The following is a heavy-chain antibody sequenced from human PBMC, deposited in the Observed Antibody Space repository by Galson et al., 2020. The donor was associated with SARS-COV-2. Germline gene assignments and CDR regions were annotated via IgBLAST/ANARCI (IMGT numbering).Heavy chain of an antibody. J-gene: IGHJ2*01. CDR3: ATGVAGGGGGRYFEL. D-gene: IGHD3-16*01. V-gene: IGHV3-23*01. Sequence: GGSLRLSCAASGFPFDDFAMSWVRQRPGRGLEWVSSISASGGSTYYADSMKGHFTISRDNSKNTLSLHVNSLRAEDTAVYFCATGVAGGGGGRYFELWGRGTLVTVSS. CDR2: ISASGGST. CDR1: GFPFDDFA.